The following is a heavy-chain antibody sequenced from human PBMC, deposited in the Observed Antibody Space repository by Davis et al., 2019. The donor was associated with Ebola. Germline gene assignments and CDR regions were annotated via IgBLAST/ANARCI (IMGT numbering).Heavy chain of an antibody. CDR1: GFTFSSYG. Sequence: GESLKISCAASGFTFSSYGMHWVRQAPGKGLEWVAVISYDGSNKYYADSVKGRFTISRDNSKNTLYLQMNSLRAEDTAVYYCAREQSYYDFWSGYPDDYWGQGTLVTVSS. D-gene: IGHD3-3*01. V-gene: IGHV3-30*03. J-gene: IGHJ4*02. CDR3: AREQSYYDFWSGYPDDY. CDR2: ISYDGSNK.